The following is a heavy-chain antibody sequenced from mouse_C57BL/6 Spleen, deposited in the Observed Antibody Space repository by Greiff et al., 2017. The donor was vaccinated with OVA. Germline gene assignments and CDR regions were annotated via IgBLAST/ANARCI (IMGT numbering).Heavy chain of an antibody. D-gene: IGHD2-5*01. CDR1: GYTFTSYW. CDR2: IDPSDSYT. V-gene: IGHV1-69*01. Sequence: VQLQQPGAELVMPGASVKLSCKASGYTFTSYWMHWVKQRPGQGLEWIGEIDPSDSYTNYNQKFKGKSTLTVDKSSSTAYKQLSSLTAEDSAVYYCARSDSNYQAWFAYWGQGTLVTVSA. CDR3: ARSDSNYQAWFAY. J-gene: IGHJ3*01.